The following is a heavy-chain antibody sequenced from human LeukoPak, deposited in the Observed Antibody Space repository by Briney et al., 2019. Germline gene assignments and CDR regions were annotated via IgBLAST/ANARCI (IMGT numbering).Heavy chain of an antibody. Sequence: KPSETLSLTCTVSGGSISSSSYYWGWIRQPPGKGLEWIGYIYYSGSTNYNPSLKSRVTISVDTSKNQFSLKLSSVTAADTAVYYCTRGSKTLDVWGKGTTVTISS. CDR1: GGSISSSSYY. J-gene: IGHJ6*04. CDR2: IYYSGST. D-gene: IGHD6-6*01. CDR3: TRGSKTLDV. V-gene: IGHV4-61*05.